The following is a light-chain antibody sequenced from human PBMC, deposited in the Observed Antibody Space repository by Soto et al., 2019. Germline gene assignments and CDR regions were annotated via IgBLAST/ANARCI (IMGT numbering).Light chain of an antibody. J-gene: IGKJ2*01. CDR3: QQYGSSPRYT. CDR2: GAS. CDR1: QSVSNNY. V-gene: IGKV3-20*01. Sequence: EVVLTQSPGTLSLSPGERATLSCRASQSVSNNYLAWYQHRPGQAPRLLIYGASNRATGIPDRFSGSGSGTVFTLTISRLEPEDFAVYYCQQYGSSPRYTFGQGTKLEIE.